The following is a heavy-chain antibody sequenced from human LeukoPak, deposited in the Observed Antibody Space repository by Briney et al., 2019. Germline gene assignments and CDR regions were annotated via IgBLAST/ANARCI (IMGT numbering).Heavy chain of an antibody. V-gene: IGHV3-30*02. D-gene: IGHD2/OR15-2a*01. J-gene: IGHJ4*02. CDR1: GFTFSSYG. CDR3: ARDWFHAIDY. Sequence: GGSLRLSCAASGFTFSSYGMHWVRQAPGKGLEWVAFIRYDGTNKYYADSVKGRFTISRDNSKNTLFLQMNSLRAEDTAVYYCARDWFHAIDYWGQGTLVTVSS. CDR2: IRYDGTNK.